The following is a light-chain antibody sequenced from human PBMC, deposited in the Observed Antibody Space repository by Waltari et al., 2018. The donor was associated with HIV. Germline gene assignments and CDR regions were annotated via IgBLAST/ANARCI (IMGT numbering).Light chain of an antibody. V-gene: IGKV3-11*01. CDR2: DAS. J-gene: IGKJ4*01. Sequence: EIVLTQSPGTLSLSPGERATLSCRASQSVSNYLAWYQQKPGQAPRLLIYDASNRATGIPARFSGSGSGTDYTLTISSLEPEDFAVYYCQQRSNWPSFGGGTNVEIK. CDR1: QSVSNY. CDR3: QQRSNWPS.